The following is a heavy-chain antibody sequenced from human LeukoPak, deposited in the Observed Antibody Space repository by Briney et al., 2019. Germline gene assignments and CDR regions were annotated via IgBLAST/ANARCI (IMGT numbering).Heavy chain of an antibody. CDR3: VRKDNCFDP. CDR2: IYYTGSI. Sequence: PSETLSLTCTVSYGSMYSYYWSWIRQPPGKGLEWIGYIYYTGSINYNPSLKSRVSISIDTSKNQFSLKLSSVTSADTAVYYCVRKDNCFDPWGQGTLVTVSS. J-gene: IGHJ5*02. V-gene: IGHV4-59*01. CDR1: YGSMYSYY.